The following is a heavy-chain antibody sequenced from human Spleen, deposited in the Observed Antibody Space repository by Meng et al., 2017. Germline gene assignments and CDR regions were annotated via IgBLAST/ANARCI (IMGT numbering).Heavy chain of an antibody. Sequence: QVQVVQSGAEEKRPGASVKVSCKASDYTFTGYGVSWVRQAPGQGLEWMAWLGAHDGDTSHAPKFQGRVTVSADRPTATAYMELRSLRSDDTAVYYCARGTPGRSYSDYWGQGTLVTVSS. D-gene: IGHD3-10*01. CDR3: ARGTPGRSYSDY. V-gene: IGHV1-18*01. CDR2: LGAHDGDT. CDR1: DYTFTGYG. J-gene: IGHJ4*02.